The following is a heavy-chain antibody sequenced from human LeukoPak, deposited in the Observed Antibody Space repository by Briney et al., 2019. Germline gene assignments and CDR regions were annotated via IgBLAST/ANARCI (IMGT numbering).Heavy chain of an antibody. CDR3: ARVWSDIVVVPAPDY. J-gene: IGHJ4*02. Sequence: ASVKVSCKASGYTFTSYDINWVQQATGQGLEWLGWMNPNSGNTGYAQKFQGRVTMTRNTSISTAYMELSRLRSDDTAVYYCARVWSDIVVVPAPDYWGQGTLVTVSS. D-gene: IGHD2-2*01. CDR2: MNPNSGNT. CDR1: GYTFTSYD. V-gene: IGHV1-8*01.